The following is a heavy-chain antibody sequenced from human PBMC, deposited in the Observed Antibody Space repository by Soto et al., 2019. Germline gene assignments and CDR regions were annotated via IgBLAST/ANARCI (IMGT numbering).Heavy chain of an antibody. D-gene: IGHD4-17*01. V-gene: IGHV3-30*18. Sequence: GGSLRLSCAASGFTFSSYGMHWVRQAPGKGLEWVAVISYDGSNKYYADSVKGRFTISRDNSKNTLYLQMNSLRAEDTAVYYCAKDRGHDYGGFLDYWGQGTLVTVSS. CDR3: AKDRGHDYGGFLDY. CDR1: GFTFSSYG. J-gene: IGHJ4*02. CDR2: ISYDGSNK.